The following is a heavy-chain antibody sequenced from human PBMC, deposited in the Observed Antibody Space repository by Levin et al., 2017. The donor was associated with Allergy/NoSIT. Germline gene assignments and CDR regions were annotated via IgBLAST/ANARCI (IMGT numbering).Heavy chain of an antibody. Sequence: PGGSLRLSCTVSGLAFGDFAMMWFRQAPGKGLEWVSFIRSNTHGGTTYYAASVEGRFTMSRDDSKSIAYLQMSSLKTEDTAVYFCTRVLVAAGPRLDYWGQGTLVTVSS. CDR2: IRSNTHGGTT. J-gene: IGHJ4*02. V-gene: IGHV3-49*03. CDR3: TRVLVAAGPRLDY. CDR1: GLAFGDFA. D-gene: IGHD1-26*01.